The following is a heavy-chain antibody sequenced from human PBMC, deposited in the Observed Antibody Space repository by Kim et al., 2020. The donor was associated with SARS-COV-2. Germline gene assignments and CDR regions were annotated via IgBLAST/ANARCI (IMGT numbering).Heavy chain of an antibody. CDR3: ARDGGQGVVVIGDGAFDI. CDR2: ISAYNGNT. D-gene: IGHD3-22*01. CDR1: GYTFTSYG. V-gene: IGHV1-18*01. Sequence: ASVKVSCKASGYTFTSYGISWVRQAPGQGLEWMGWISAYNGNTSYAQKYQGRVTMTTDTSTSTAYMELRSLRSDDTSVYYCARDGGQGVVVIGDGAFDIWGQGTMVTVSS. J-gene: IGHJ3*02.